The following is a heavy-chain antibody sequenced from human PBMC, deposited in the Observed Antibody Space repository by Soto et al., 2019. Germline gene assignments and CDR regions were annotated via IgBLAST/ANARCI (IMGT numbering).Heavy chain of an antibody. CDR3: ARDGGKGCSSTSCYQLYYYYGMDV. J-gene: IGHJ6*02. CDR2: INPSGGST. CDR1: GYTFTSYC. D-gene: IGHD2-2*01. V-gene: IGHV1-46*01. Sequence: ASVKVSCKASGYTFTSYCMHWVRQAPGQGLEWMGIINPSGGSTSYAQKFQGRVTMTRDTSTSTVYMELSSLRSEDTAVYYCARDGGKGCSSTSCYQLYYYYGMDVWGQGTTVTVSS.